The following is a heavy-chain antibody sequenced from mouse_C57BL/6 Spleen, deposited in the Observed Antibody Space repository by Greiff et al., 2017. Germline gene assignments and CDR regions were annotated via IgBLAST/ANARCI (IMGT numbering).Heavy chain of an antibody. V-gene: IGHV5-4*01. J-gene: IGHJ2*01. CDR1: GFTFSSYA. Sequence: EVKVEESGGGLVKPGGSLKLSCAASGFTFSSYAMSWVRQTPEKRLEWVATISDGGSYTYYPDNVKGRFTISRDNAKNNLYLQMSHLKSEDTAMYYCARDPDYYGSSSYFDYWGQGTTLTVSS. CDR2: ISDGGSYT. D-gene: IGHD1-1*01. CDR3: ARDPDYYGSSSYFDY.